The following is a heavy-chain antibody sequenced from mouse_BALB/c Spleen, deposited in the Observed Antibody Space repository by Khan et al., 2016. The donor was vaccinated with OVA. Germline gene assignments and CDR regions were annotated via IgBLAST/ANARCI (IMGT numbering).Heavy chain of an antibody. J-gene: IGHJ2*01. Sequence: QVQLQQSGTELARPGASVKLSCKASGYTFTSYWMQWVKQRPGQGLEWIGAIYPGDGNSRYTQQFKDQATLTADKSSSTAYMQLSSLASEDSAVYYCARGGITTGYFDYWGQGTTLTVAS. CDR1: GYTFTSYW. CDR3: ARGGITTGYFDY. CDR2: IYPGDGNS. V-gene: IGHV1-87*01. D-gene: IGHD1-1*01.